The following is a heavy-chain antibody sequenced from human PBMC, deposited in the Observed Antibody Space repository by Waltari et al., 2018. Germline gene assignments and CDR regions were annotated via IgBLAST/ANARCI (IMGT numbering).Heavy chain of an antibody. D-gene: IGHD2-21*01. V-gene: IGHV3-9*01. J-gene: IGHJ4*02. Sequence: EVQLVESGGGLVQPGRSLRLSCAASGFTFDDYAMHWVRPAPGKGLEWVSGISWNSGSIGYADSVKGRFTISRDNAKNSLYLQMNSLRAEDTALYYCAKDIIPYRWGYYFDYWGQGTLVTVSS. CDR3: AKDIIPYRWGYYFDY. CDR2: ISWNSGSI. CDR1: GFTFDDYA.